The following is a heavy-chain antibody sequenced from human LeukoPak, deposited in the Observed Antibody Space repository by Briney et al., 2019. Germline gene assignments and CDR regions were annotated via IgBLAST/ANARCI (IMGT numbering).Heavy chain of an antibody. CDR3: AKAPFDYVWGNVFDY. D-gene: IGHD3-16*01. V-gene: IGHV3-9*01. Sequence: PGRSLRLSCAASGFTFDDYAMHWVRQAPGKGLEWVSGISWNSGSIGYADSVKGRFTISRDNAKNSLYLQMNSLRAEDTALYYCAKAPFDYVWGNVFDYWGQGTLVTVSS. CDR1: GFTFDDYA. J-gene: IGHJ4*02. CDR2: ISWNSGSI.